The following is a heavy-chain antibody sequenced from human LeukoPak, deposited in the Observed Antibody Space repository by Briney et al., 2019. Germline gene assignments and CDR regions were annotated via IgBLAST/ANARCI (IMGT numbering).Heavy chain of an antibody. CDR1: GGSVNSHY. CDR2: ISSTGSE. V-gene: IGHV4-59*08. J-gene: IGHJ3*02. CDR3: ARPSPRYCSGGSCNAFDI. Sequence: SETLSLTCTVSGGSVNSHYWSWIRQPPGKGLEWIGYISSTGSENSNPSLKNRVTVSLDTSKNQFSLTLSSATAADTAVYYCARPSPRYCSGGSCNAFDIWGQGILVTVSS. D-gene: IGHD2-15*01.